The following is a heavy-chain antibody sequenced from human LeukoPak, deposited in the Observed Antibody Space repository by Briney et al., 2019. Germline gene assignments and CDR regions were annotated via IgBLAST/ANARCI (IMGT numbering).Heavy chain of an antibody. CDR3: ARGGEYYFDY. J-gene: IGHJ4*02. CDR1: GGSFSGYY. CDR2: IYTSGST. V-gene: IGHV4-59*10. Sequence: PSETLSLTCAVYGGSFSGYYWSWIRQPAGKGLEWIGRIYTSGSTNYNPSLKSRVTMSVDTSKNQFSLKLSSVTAADTAVYYCARGGEYYFDYWGQGTLVTVSS. D-gene: IGHD3-10*01.